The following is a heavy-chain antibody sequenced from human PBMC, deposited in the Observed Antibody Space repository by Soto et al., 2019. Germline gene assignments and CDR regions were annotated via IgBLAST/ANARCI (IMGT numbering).Heavy chain of an antibody. CDR1: GGSISSGGFS. Sequence: PSETLSLTCAVAGGSISSGGFSWSWIRQPPGKGLEWIGYIYHSGSTYYNPSLKSRFTISVDRSKNQFSRKRTSGTAADTALYSRPRAPPQATTVNWFATWGQGTLVTVP. CDR3: PRAPPQATTVNWFAT. J-gene: IGHJ5*02. D-gene: IGHD4-17*01. V-gene: IGHV4-30-2*01. CDR2: IYHSGST.